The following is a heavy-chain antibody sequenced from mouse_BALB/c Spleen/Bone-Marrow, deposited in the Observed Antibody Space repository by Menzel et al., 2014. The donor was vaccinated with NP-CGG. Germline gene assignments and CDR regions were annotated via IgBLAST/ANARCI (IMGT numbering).Heavy chain of an antibody. V-gene: IGHV1S41*01. CDR3: AYYMCDVNY. J-gene: IGHJ2*01. CDR1: GYTFTSFW. D-gene: IGHD2-14*01. Sequence: DLVKPGASVKLSCKASGYTFTSFWINWIKQRPGQGLEWIGRIAPGSGSTYYHEMFKGKAILTVDTSSSKAYIQLRSLSSEDSAVCFCAYYMCDVNYLGLGTTLTGSS. CDR2: IAPGSGST.